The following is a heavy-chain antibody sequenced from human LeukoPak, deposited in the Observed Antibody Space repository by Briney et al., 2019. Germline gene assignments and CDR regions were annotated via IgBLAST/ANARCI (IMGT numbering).Heavy chain of an antibody. Sequence: SGGSLRLSCAASGFTFSSYGMHWVRQAPGKGLEWVAVISYDGSNKYYADSVKGRFTISRDNSKNTLYLQMNSLRAEDTAVYYCAKGDGSYYYYYGMDVWGQGTTVTVSS. CDR3: AKGDGSYYYYYGMDV. CDR1: GFTFSSYG. CDR2: ISYDGSNK. J-gene: IGHJ6*02. V-gene: IGHV3-30*18. D-gene: IGHD1-26*01.